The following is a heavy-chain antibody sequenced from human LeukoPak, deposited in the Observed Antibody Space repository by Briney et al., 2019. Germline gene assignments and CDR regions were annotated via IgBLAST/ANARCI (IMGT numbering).Heavy chain of an antibody. CDR3: ARDRARIAAAGTADY. V-gene: IGHV3-11*01. J-gene: IGHJ4*02. D-gene: IGHD6-13*01. CDR1: GFTFSDYY. Sequence: GGSLRLSCAASGFTFSDYYMSWIRQAPGKGLEWVSYISSSGSTIYYADSVKGRFTISRDNAKNSLYLQMNSLRAEDTAVYYCARDRARIAAAGTADYWGQGTLVTVSS. CDR2: ISSSGSTI.